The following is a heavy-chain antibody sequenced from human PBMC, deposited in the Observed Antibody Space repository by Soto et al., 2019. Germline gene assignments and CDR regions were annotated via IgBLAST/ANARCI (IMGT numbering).Heavy chain of an antibody. CDR1: GGSFSGYY. J-gene: IGHJ6*03. V-gene: IGHV4-34*01. CDR2: INHSGST. D-gene: IGHD1-7*01. Sequence: PSETLSLTCAVYGGSFSGYYWSWIRQPPGKGLEWIGEINHSGSTNYNPSLKSRVTISVDTSKNQFSLKLSSVTAADTAVYYCAGTTSLRWYYMDVWDKGTTVTVS. CDR3: AGTTSLRWYYMDV.